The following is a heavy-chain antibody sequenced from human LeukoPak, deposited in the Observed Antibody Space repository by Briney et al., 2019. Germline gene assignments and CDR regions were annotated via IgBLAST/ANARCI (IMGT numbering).Heavy chain of an antibody. Sequence: GGSLRLSCAASGFTFRDHWMDWVRQAPGKGLEWVGHIKTDGSETYYLDSLRGRFSISRDNTNNALYLQMNSLRVEDTAVYYCVKNNGWFHLAQWGQGTLVTVSS. D-gene: IGHD6-19*01. CDR1: GFTFRDHW. V-gene: IGHV3-7*03. CDR2: IKTDGSET. CDR3: VKNNGWFHLAQ. J-gene: IGHJ4*02.